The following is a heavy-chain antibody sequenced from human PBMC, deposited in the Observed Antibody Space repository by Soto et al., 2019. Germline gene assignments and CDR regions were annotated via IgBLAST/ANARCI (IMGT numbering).Heavy chain of an antibody. CDR1: GGSISSGGYY. V-gene: IGHV4-31*03. CDR2: IYYSGST. Sequence: QVQLQESGPGLVKPSQTLSLTCTVSGGSISSGGYYWSWIRQHPGKGLEWIGYIYYSGSTYYNPSLKSRVTMSVDTSKNHFSLKLSSVTAADTAVYYCAREMTTLNSDGGVDYWGQGTLVTVSS. D-gene: IGHD1-1*01. CDR3: AREMTTLNSDGGVDY. J-gene: IGHJ4*02.